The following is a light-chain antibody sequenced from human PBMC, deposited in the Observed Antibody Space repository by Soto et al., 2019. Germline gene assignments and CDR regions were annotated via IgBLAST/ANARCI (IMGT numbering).Light chain of an antibody. CDR1: QSVGSN. V-gene: IGKV3-15*01. J-gene: IGKJ1*01. CDR2: GAS. Sequence: EIVMTQSPATLSVSPGERATLSCRASQSVGSNLAWYQQKPGQAPRLLSYGASTRATGIPARFSGSGSGTEFTLTISSLQSEEFAIYFCQQYNNWPPDRTFGQGTKVEIK. CDR3: QQYNNWPPDRT.